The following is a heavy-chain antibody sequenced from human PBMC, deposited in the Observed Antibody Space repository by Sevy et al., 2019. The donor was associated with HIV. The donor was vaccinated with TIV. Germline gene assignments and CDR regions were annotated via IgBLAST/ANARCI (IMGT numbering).Heavy chain of an antibody. CDR2: IYSGGST. D-gene: IGHD3-10*01. CDR1: GFTVSSNY. Sequence: GGSLRLSCAASGFTVSSNYMSWVRQAPGKGLKWVSVIYSGGSTYYADSVKGRFTISRDNSKNTLYLQMNSLRAEDTAVYYCAREGIRDYYYGMDVWGQGTTVTVSS. J-gene: IGHJ6*02. V-gene: IGHV3-53*01. CDR3: AREGIRDYYYGMDV.